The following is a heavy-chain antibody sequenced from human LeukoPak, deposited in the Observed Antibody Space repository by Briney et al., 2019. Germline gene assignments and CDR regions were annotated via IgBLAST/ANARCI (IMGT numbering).Heavy chain of an antibody. D-gene: IGHD3-22*01. J-gene: IGHJ4*02. V-gene: IGHV3-30*04. CDR1: GFTFSSYA. Sequence: QSGGSLRLSCAASGFTFSSYAMHWVRQAPGKGLEWVAVISYDGRNKYYADSVKGRFIISRDNSKNTLYLQMNSLRAEDTAVYYCAKDPTHSRVWDNYDSINLSKWGQGTLVTVSS. CDR3: AKDPTHSRVWDNYDSINLSK. CDR2: ISYDGRNK.